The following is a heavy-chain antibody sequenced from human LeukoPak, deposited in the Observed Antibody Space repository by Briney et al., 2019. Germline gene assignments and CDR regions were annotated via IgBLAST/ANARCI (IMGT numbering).Heavy chain of an antibody. CDR2: ISSSGSTI. D-gene: IGHD4/OR15-4a*01. V-gene: IGHV3-48*03. Sequence: GGSLRLSCAASGFTFSSYEMNWVRQAPGKGLEWVSYISSSGSTIYYADSVKGRFTISRDNAKNSLYLQMNSLGAEDTAVYHCARDRDVDYGNDGFDIWGQGTTVTVSS. CDR1: GFTFSSYE. CDR3: ARDRDVDYGNDGFDI. J-gene: IGHJ3*02.